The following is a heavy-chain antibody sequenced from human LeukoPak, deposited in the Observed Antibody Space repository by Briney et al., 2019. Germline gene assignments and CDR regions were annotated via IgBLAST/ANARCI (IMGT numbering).Heavy chain of an antibody. D-gene: IGHD1-1*01. CDR1: GFTFSSYA. CDR3: ARDKGSGGTTDYYYMDV. Sequence: PGGSLRLSCAASGFTFSSYAMHWVRQAPGKGLEWVAVISYDGSNKYYADSVKGRFTISRDNSKNTLYLQMNSLRAEDTAVYYCARDKGSGGTTDYYYMDVWGKGTTVTVSS. J-gene: IGHJ6*03. CDR2: ISYDGSNK. V-gene: IGHV3-30*04.